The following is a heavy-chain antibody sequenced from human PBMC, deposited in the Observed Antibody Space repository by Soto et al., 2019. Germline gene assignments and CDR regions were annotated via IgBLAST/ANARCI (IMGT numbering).Heavy chain of an antibody. J-gene: IGHJ4*02. D-gene: IGHD3-9*01. CDR1: GGSISSSSYY. V-gene: IGHV4-39*01. CDR3: AARTYYDILTGYYTSFGYDY. CDR2: IYYSGST. Sequence: QLQLQESGPGLVKPSETLSLTCTVSGGSISSSSYYWGWIRQPPGKGLEWIGSIYYSGSTYYNPYLKSRVTISVDTSKNQFSLKLSSVTAADTAVYYCAARTYYDILTGYYTSFGYDYWGQGTLVTVSS.